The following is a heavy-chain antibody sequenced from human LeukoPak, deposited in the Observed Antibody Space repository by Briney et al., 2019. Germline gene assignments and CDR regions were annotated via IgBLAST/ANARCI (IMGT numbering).Heavy chain of an antibody. CDR1: GFTFSSSA. CDR2: ISYDGSNK. J-gene: IGHJ4*02. D-gene: IGHD6-6*01. V-gene: IGHV3-30*18. CDR3: AKDYQYSRALGLGATADY. Sequence: GGSLRLSCAASGFTFSSSAMSWVRQAPGKGLEWVAVISYDGSNKYYADSVKGRFTISRDNSKNTLYLQMNSLRAEDTAVYYCAKDYQYSRALGLGATADYWGQGTLVTVSS.